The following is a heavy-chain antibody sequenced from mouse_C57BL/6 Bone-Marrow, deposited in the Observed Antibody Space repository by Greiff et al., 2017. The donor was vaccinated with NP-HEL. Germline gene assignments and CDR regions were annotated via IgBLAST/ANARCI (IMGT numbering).Heavy chain of an antibody. J-gene: IGHJ3*01. CDR3: ARSLPLLCQRGGFAY. CDR1: GYAFSSSW. V-gene: IGHV1-82*01. CDR2: IYPGDGDT. Sequence: QVQLQQSGPELVKPGASVKISCKASGYAFSSSWMNWVKQRPGKGLEWIGRIYPGDGDTNYNGKFKGKATLTADKSSSTAYMQLSSLTSEDSAVYFCARSLPLLCQRGGFAYWGQGTLVTVSA. D-gene: IGHD2-1*01.